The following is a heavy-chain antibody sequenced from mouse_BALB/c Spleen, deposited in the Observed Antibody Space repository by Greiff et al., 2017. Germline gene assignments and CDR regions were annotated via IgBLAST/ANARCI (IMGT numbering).Heavy chain of an antibody. CDR1: GYTFTDYW. Sequence: QVQLQQPGAELVMPGASVKMSCKASGYTFTDYWMHWVKQRPGQGLEWIGAIDTSDSYTSYNQKFKGKATLTVDESSSTAYMQLSSLTSEDSAVYYCARGYGNYRYWYCDVWGAGTTVTVSS. CDR3: ARGYGNYRYWYCDV. J-gene: IGHJ1*01. V-gene: IGHV1-69*01. CDR2: IDTSDSYT. D-gene: IGHD2-10*02.